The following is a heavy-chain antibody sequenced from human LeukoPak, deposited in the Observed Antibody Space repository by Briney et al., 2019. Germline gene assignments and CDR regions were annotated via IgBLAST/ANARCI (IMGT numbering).Heavy chain of an antibody. Sequence: GASVKVSCKASGYTFTGYYMHWVRQAPGQGLEWMGWINPNSGCTNHVQKYQGRVTMTRDTSISTAFMELSRLRSDDTALYYCAIRPSQSGYLDSDTTLRFWGRGTLVTVSS. CDR3: AIRPSQSGYLDSDTTLRF. CDR1: GYTFTGYY. J-gene: IGHJ4*02. V-gene: IGHV1-2*02. D-gene: IGHD3-9*01. CDR2: INPNSGCT.